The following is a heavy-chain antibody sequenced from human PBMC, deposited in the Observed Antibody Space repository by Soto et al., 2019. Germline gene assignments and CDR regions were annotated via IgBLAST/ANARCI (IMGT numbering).Heavy chain of an antibody. CDR2: IYSSENT. CDR1: GGSISSGGYY. J-gene: IGHJ5*02. Sequence: QVQLQESGPGLVKPSQTLSLTCTVSGGSISSGGYYWSWIRQHPGRGLEWIGYIYSSENTYYNPSHRIRVTISVATSTNQFSLKLSSATVADTAVYSCARGFGSLASWGQGTLVRVSS. D-gene: IGHD3-10*01. V-gene: IGHV4-31*03. CDR3: ARGFGSLAS.